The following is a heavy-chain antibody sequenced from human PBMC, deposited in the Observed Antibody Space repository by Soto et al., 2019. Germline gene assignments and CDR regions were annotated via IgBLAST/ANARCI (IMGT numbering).Heavy chain of an antibody. CDR3: ARENQQLVSSLDS. CDR1: GDSVSSRNAA. CDR2: TYYKSKWYN. V-gene: IGHV6-1*01. J-gene: IGHJ4*02. D-gene: IGHD6-6*01. Sequence: PSQTLSLTCAISGDSVSSRNAAWNWVRQSPSRGLEWLGRTYYKSKWYNDYSLSVRSRITISPDTSNNQFSLQLNSVTPEDTAVYFCARENQQLVSSLDSWGQGNLVTVSS.